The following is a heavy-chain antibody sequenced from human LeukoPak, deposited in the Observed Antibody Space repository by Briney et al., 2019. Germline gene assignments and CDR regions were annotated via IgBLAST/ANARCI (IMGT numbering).Heavy chain of an antibody. CDR1: GGSTSSYY. CDR2: IYYSGST. J-gene: IGHJ4*02. CDR3: ATYRGTGYYGFAY. D-gene: IGHD3/OR15-3a*01. Sequence: RTSETLSLTCTVSGGSTSSYYWSWVRQPPGEGLEWIGYIYYSGSTNYNPSLKSRVTISVDTSKNQFSLKLSSVTAADTAVYCCATYRGTGYYGFAYWGQGTLVTVSS. V-gene: IGHV4-59*01.